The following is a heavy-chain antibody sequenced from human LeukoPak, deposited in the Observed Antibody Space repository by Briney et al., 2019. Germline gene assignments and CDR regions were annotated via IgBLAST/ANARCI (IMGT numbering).Heavy chain of an antibody. CDR1: GGSFSGYY. D-gene: IGHD7-27*01. J-gene: IGHJ4*02. Sequence: SETLSLTCAVYGGSFSGYYWSWIRQPPGKGLEWIGEINHSGSTNYNPSLKSRVAISVDTSKNQSSLKLSSVTAADTAVYYCARGWALDYWGQGTLVTVSS. V-gene: IGHV4-34*01. CDR2: INHSGST. CDR3: ARGWALDY.